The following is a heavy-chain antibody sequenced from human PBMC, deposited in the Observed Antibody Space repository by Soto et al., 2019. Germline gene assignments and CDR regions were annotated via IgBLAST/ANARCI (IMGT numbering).Heavy chain of an antibody. Sequence: QVQLVQSGAEVKKPGSSVKVSCKASGGTFSSYAISWVRQAPGQGLEWMGGIIPIFGTANYAQKFQCRVTITADKSTSTAYMELSSLRSEDTPVYYCARGRKSYGRGDFDYWGQGTLVTVSS. CDR2: IIPIFGTA. V-gene: IGHV1-69*06. D-gene: IGHD4-17*01. J-gene: IGHJ4*02. CDR1: GGTFSSYA. CDR3: ARGRKSYGRGDFDY.